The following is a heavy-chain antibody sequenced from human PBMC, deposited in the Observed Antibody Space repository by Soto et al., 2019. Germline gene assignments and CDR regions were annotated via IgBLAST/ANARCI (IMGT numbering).Heavy chain of an antibody. D-gene: IGHD2-2*01. CDR1: GGSFSGYY. J-gene: IGHJ4*02. V-gene: IGHV4-34*01. Sequence: QVQLQQWGAGLLEPSETLSLTCAVYGGSFSGYYWSGIRQPPGKGLEGIGEINHSGSTNYNPSLKSRVTISVDTSKNQFSLKLSSVTAADTAVYYCARFAPLRRVVRPSLDYWGQGTLVTVSS. CDR2: INHSGST. CDR3: ARFAPLRRVVRPSLDY.